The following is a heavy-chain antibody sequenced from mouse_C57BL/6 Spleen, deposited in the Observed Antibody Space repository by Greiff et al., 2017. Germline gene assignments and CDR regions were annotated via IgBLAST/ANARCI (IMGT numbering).Heavy chain of an antibody. D-gene: IGHD1-1*02. CDR2: IDPENGDT. CDR1: GFNIKDDY. V-gene: IGHV14-4*01. J-gene: IGHJ4*01. CDR3: TTGVARGAMDY. Sequence: VQLKESGAELVRPGASVKLSCTASGFNIKDDYMHWVKQRPEQGLEWIGWIDPENGDTEYASKFQGKATITADTASNTAYLQLSSLTSEDTAVYYCTTGVARGAMDYWGQGTSVTVSS.